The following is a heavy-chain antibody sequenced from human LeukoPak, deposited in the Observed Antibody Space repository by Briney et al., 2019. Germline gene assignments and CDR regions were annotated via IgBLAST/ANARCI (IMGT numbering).Heavy chain of an antibody. CDR3: ARGIRGSDPDY. CDR2: ISSTDTT. CDR1: GFTFSDYY. V-gene: IGHV3-11*01. D-gene: IGHD5-12*01. J-gene: IGHJ4*02. Sequence: GGPLRLSCAASGFTFSDYYMTWIRQAPGKGLEWVSYISSTDTTYYADSVKGRFTVSRDNAKNSLLLQMHSLRAEDTAVYYCARGIRGSDPDYWGQGTLLTVSS.